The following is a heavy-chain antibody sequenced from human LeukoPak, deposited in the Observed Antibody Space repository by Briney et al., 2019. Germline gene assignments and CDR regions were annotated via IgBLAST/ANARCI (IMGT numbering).Heavy chain of an antibody. V-gene: IGHV4-59*01. Sequence: SETLSLTCTVSGGSISSYYWSWIRQPPGKGLEWSGYIYYSGSTNYNPSLKSRVTISVDTSKNQFSLKLSSVTAADTAVYYCARGGVAGDLGAFDIWGQGTMVTVSS. D-gene: IGHD6-19*01. CDR1: GGSISSYY. CDR2: IYYSGST. J-gene: IGHJ3*02. CDR3: ARGGVAGDLGAFDI.